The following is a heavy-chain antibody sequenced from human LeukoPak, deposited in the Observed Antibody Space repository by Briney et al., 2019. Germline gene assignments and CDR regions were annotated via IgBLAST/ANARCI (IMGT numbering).Heavy chain of an antibody. V-gene: IGHV3-21*01. CDR2: ISSSSSYI. CDR3: ARRPAYYYDSSGYYDGFYFDY. J-gene: IGHJ4*02. D-gene: IGHD3-22*01. Sequence: GGSLRLSCAASGFTFSNYEMNWVRQAPGKGLQWVSSISSSSSYISYADSVKGRFTISRDNAKNSLYLQMNSLRAEDTAVYYCARRPAYYYDSSGYYDGFYFDYWGQGTLVTVSS. CDR1: GFTFSNYE.